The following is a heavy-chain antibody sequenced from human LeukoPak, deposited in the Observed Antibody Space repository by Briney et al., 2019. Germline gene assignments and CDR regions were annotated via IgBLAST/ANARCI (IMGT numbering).Heavy chain of an antibody. Sequence: GGSLRLSCAASGFTFDDYGMSWVRQAPGKGLEWVSGINRNGGSTGYADSVKGRFTISRDNAKNSLYLQMNSLKTEDTAVYYCTTFSMIVVVITDWGQGTLVTVSS. V-gene: IGHV3-20*04. J-gene: IGHJ4*02. D-gene: IGHD3-22*01. CDR2: INRNGGST. CDR3: TTFSMIVVVITD. CDR1: GFTFDDYG.